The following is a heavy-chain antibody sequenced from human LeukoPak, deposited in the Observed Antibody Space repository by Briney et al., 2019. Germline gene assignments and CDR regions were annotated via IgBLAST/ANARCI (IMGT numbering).Heavy chain of an antibody. CDR1: GGSISNYY. J-gene: IGHJ4*02. V-gene: IGHV4-4*07. D-gene: IGHD3-10*01. CDR3: ARDGDLYGSGSYFKAYYFDY. CDR2: IYTSGNT. Sequence: SETLSLTRAVSGGSISNYYWSWIRQPAGKGLEWIGRIYTSGNTDYNPSLKSRVTMSVDTSKNQFSLKLSSVTAADTAVYYCARDGDLYGSGSYFKAYYFDYWGQGTLVTVSS.